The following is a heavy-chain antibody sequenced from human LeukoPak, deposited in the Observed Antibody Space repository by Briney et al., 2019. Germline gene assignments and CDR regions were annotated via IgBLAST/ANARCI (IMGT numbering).Heavy chain of an antibody. J-gene: IGHJ3*02. CDR1: GGSISSYY. CDR3: ARHGAHGYYDSSGYYFQNDAFDI. CDR2: IYYSGST. Sequence: SETLSLTCTVSGGSISSYYWSWIRQPPGKGLEWIGYIYYSGSTNYNPSLKSRVTISVDTSKNQFSLKLSSVTAADTAVYYCARHGAHGYYDSSGYYFQNDAFDIWGQGTMVTVSS. V-gene: IGHV4-59*08. D-gene: IGHD3-22*01.